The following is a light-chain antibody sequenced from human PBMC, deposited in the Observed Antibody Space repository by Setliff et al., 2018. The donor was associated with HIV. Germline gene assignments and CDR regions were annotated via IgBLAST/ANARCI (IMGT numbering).Light chain of an antibody. CDR3: CSYVGINTLI. J-gene: IGLJ2*01. CDR1: SSDVGSYNL. CDR2: EVN. V-gene: IGLV2-23*02. Sequence: QSALTQPASVSGSPGQSITISCTGTSSDVGSYNLVSWYQLYPGRAPKLMIYEVNKRPSGVSNRFSGSKSANTASLTISGLQAEDEADYYCCSYVGINTLIFGGGTQRTVL.